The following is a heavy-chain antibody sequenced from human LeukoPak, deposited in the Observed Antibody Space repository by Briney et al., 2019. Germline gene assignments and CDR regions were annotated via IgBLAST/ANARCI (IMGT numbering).Heavy chain of an antibody. V-gene: IGHV3-23*01. Sequence: GGSLRLSCAASGFTFSNYAMTWVRQPPGKGREWGSAIVGGGGDSTYYAESVKGRFTISRDTSKNTLYLQMNSLRAEDTAVYYCAKDRGYSYGNYYDYGMDVWGKGTTVTVSS. CDR1: GFTFSNYA. CDR3: AKDRGYSYGNYYDYGMDV. J-gene: IGHJ6*04. D-gene: IGHD5-18*01. CDR2: IVGGGGDST.